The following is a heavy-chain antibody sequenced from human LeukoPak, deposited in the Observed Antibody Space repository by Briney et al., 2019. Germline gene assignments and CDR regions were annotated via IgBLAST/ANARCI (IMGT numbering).Heavy chain of an antibody. CDR2: IIPIFVIT. D-gene: IGHD2-8*01. J-gene: IGHJ5*02. CDR1: GGTFSSYA. Sequence: SVKVSCKASGGTFSSYAISCVRQAPGQGLEWMGRIIPIFVITNYAQKFQGRVTITADKSTSTAYMELSSLRSEDTAVYYCARQDCTNGVCYRGWFDPWGQGTLVTVSS. V-gene: IGHV1-69*04. CDR3: ARQDCTNGVCYRGWFDP.